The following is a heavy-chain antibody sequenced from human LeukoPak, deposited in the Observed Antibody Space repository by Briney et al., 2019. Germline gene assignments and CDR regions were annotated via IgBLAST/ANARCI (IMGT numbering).Heavy chain of an antibody. Sequence: GGSLRLSCAASGFSFNSYDMQWVRQSPGKGLEWVTFIRYDGSEKYYVDSVEGRFTISRDNSKSTLYLQMNSLRAEDTAVYYCATSVTGYSSPFYYWGQGTLVTVSP. CDR3: ATSVTGYSSPFYY. J-gene: IGHJ4*02. V-gene: IGHV3-30*02. D-gene: IGHD6-13*01. CDR1: GFSFNSYD. CDR2: IRYDGSEK.